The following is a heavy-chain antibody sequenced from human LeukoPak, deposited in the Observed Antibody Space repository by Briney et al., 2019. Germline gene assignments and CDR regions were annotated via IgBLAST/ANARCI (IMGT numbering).Heavy chain of an antibody. J-gene: IGHJ6*04. Sequence: KPSQTLSLTCAISGDSVSSNSAVWNWIRQSPSRGLEWLGRTYYRSKWYNDYAVSVKSRITINPDTSKNQFSLQLNSVTPEDTAVYYCARAGSGWYNYYNYGMDVWGKGTTVTVSS. CDR1: GDSVSSNSAV. V-gene: IGHV6-1*01. D-gene: IGHD6-19*01. CDR2: TYYRSKWYN. CDR3: ARAGSGWYNYYNYGMDV.